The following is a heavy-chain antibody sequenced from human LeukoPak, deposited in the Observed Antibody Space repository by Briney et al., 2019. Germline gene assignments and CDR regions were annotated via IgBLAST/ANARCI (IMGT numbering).Heavy chain of an antibody. D-gene: IGHD4-11*01. V-gene: IGHV1-3*02. J-gene: IGHJ3*02. CDR3: ARGSYSNGDAFDI. CDR1: GYTFTSYA. Sequence: ASVKVSCKASGYTFTSYAMHWVRQAPGQRLEWMGWSNAGNGHTKYSQEFQGRVTITRDTSASTAYMELSSLRSEDVAVYYCARGSYSNGDAFDIWGQGTMVTVSS. CDR2: SNAGNGHT.